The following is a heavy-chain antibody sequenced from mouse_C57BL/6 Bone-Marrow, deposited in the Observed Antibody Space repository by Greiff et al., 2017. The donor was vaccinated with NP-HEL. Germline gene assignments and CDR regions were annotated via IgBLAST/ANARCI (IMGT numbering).Heavy chain of an antibody. Sequence: VKLMESGAELVRPGASVTLSCKASGYTFTDYEMHWVKQTPVHGLEWIGAIDPETGGTAYNQKFKGKAILTADKSSSTVYMELRSLTSEDSAVYYCTRKRGYSNLDYWGQGTTLTVSS. CDR1: GYTFTDYE. CDR2: IDPETGGT. V-gene: IGHV1-15*01. J-gene: IGHJ2*01. CDR3: TRKRGYSNLDY. D-gene: IGHD2-5*01.